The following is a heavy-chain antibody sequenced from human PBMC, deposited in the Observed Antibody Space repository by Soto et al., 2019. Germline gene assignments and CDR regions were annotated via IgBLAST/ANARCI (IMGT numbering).Heavy chain of an antibody. J-gene: IGHJ4*02. CDR2: ISGSGANT. V-gene: IGHV3-23*01. CDR1: GFTFSNYA. CDR3: AKDRQGYYKPFDC. Sequence: GGSLRLSCAASGFTFSNYAMSWVRQAPGKGLEWVSAISGSGANTYYADTVKGRFTISRDNSKNTLYLQMNSLRAEDTALYYCAKDRQGYYKPFDCWGQGTLVTVSS. D-gene: IGHD3-22*01.